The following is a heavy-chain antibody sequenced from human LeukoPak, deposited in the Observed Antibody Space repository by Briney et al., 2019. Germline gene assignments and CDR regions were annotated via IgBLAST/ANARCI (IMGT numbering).Heavy chain of an antibody. CDR2: INHSGST. CDR3: ARGEFDGGVYFDY. CDR1: GGSFSGYY. Sequence: PLETLSLTCAVYGGSFSGYYWSWIRQPPGKGLEWIGEINHSGSTNYNPSLKSRVTISVDKSKNQFSLKLSSVTAADTAVYYCARGEFDGGVYFDYWGQGTLVTVSS. V-gene: IGHV4-34*01. D-gene: IGHD3-9*01. J-gene: IGHJ4*02.